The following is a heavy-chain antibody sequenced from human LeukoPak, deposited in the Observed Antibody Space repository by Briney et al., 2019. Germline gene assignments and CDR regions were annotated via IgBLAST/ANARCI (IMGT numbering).Heavy chain of an antibody. CDR2: MKPNSGNT. V-gene: IGHV1-8*03. D-gene: IGHD2-8*01. CDR1: GYTFTSYD. Sequence: ASVKVSCKASGYTFTSYDINWVRQATGQGFEWMGWMKPNSGNTDYAQRFQGRVTITRSTSISTAFMELSSLRSEDTAVYYCTRGRPVLSHFDYWGQGTLVTVSS. CDR3: TRGRPVLSHFDY. J-gene: IGHJ4*02.